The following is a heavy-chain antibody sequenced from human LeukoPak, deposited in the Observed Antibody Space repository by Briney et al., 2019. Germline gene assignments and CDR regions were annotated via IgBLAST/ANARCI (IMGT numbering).Heavy chain of an antibody. Sequence: SETLSLTCTVSGGSISSSSYYWGWIRQPPGKGLEWIGSIYSSGSTHYNPSLKSRLTIFVDTSKNQFSLKVNSVTAADTAVYYCARGDRLSTRGGGNFDLWGRGSLVTVSS. CDR1: GGSISSSSYY. D-gene: IGHD2-21*01. CDR2: IYSSGST. J-gene: IGHJ2*01. CDR3: ARGDRLSTRGGGNFDL. V-gene: IGHV4-39*01.